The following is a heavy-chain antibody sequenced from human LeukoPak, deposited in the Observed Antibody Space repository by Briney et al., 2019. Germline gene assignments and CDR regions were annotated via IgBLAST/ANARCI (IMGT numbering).Heavy chain of an antibody. J-gene: IGHJ4*02. CDR1: GFTFDDYA. CDR3: AMGVGAPEDLAVAADFDY. Sequence: PGGSLRLSCAASGFTFDDYAMHWVRQAPGKGLEWVSGISWNSGSIGYADSVKGRFTISRDNAKNSLYLQMNSLRAEDTAVYYCAMGVGAPEDLAVAADFDYWGQGTLVTVSS. CDR2: ISWNSGSI. V-gene: IGHV3-9*01. D-gene: IGHD6-19*01.